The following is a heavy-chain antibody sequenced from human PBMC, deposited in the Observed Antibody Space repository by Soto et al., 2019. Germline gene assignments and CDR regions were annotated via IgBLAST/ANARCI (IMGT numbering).Heavy chain of an antibody. CDR2: VSWNSGSI. Sequence: GGSLRLSCAASGFTFDDYAMHWVRQAPGKGLEWVSGVSWNSGSIGYADSVKGRFTISRDNAKKSLYLQMNSLRAEDTALYYCAKSLWFGELLGPLDYWGQGTLVTVSS. V-gene: IGHV3-9*01. D-gene: IGHD3-10*01. CDR1: GFTFDDYA. J-gene: IGHJ4*02. CDR3: AKSLWFGELLGPLDY.